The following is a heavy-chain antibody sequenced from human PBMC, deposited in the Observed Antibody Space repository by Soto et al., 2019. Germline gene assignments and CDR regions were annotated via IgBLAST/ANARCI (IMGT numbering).Heavy chain of an antibody. CDR3: TRAPIVDTAMVVDY. CDR2: IRSKAYGGKT. Sequence: GGSLRLSCTASGFTFGDYAMSWFRQAPGKGLEWVGFIRSKAYGGKTEYAASVKGRFTISRDDSKSIAYLQMNSLKTEDTAVYYCTRAPIVDTAMVVDYWGQGTLVTVSS. V-gene: IGHV3-49*03. CDR1: GFTFGDYA. D-gene: IGHD5-18*01. J-gene: IGHJ4*02.